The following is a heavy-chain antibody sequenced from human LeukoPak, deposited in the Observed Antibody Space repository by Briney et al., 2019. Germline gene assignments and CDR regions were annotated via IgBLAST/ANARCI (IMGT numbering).Heavy chain of an antibody. CDR1: GFTLSSYS. D-gene: IGHD2-15*01. Sequence: GGSLRLSCAASGFTLSSYSMNWVRQAPGKGLEWVSSISSSSYIYYADSVKGRFTISRDNAKNSLYLQMNSLRAEDTAVYYCARDPWEDIVVVVAATPDYWGQGTLVTVSS. J-gene: IGHJ4*02. CDR3: ARDPWEDIVVVVAATPDY. V-gene: IGHV3-21*01. CDR2: ISSSSYI.